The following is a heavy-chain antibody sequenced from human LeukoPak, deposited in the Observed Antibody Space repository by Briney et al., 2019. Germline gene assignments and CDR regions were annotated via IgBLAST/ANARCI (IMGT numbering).Heavy chain of an antibody. V-gene: IGHV4-34*01. Sequence: SETLSLTCAVYGGSFSGYYWSWIRQPPGKGLEWIGEINQSGSTNYNPSLKSRVTISVDTSKDQFSLKLSSVTAADTAVYYCTGGGATNWFDPWGQGTLVTVSS. CDR1: GGSFSGYY. CDR2: INQSGST. J-gene: IGHJ5*02. D-gene: IGHD1-26*01. CDR3: TGGGATNWFDP.